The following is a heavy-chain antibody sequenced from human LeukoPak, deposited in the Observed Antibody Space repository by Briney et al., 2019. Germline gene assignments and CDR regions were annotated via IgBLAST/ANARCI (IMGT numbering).Heavy chain of an antibody. CDR1: GFTFSSYS. D-gene: IGHD3-22*01. J-gene: IGHJ3*02. CDR3: ARTAYYYDSSGYDDAFDI. V-gene: IGHV3-21*04. Sequence: GGSLRLSCAASGFTFSSYSMNWVRQAPGKGLEWVSSISSSSSYIYYADSVKGRFTISRDNAQNSLYLQMNSLRAEDTAVYYCARTAYYYDSSGYDDAFDIWGQGTMVTVSS. CDR2: ISSSSSYI.